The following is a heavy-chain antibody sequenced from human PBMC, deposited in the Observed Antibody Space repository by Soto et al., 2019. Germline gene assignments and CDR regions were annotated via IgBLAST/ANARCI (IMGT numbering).Heavy chain of an antibody. CDR3: ARLNRGHYASRAGEFDY. CDR2: IIPIFGTA. Sequence: SVKLSCKASGGTFSSYAISWVRQAPGQGLEWMGGIIPIFGTANYAQKFQGRVTITADKSTSTAYMELSSLRSEDTAVYYCARLNRGHYASRAGEFDYWGQGTLVTVSS. V-gene: IGHV1-69*06. D-gene: IGHD3-22*01. J-gene: IGHJ4*02. CDR1: GGTFSSYA.